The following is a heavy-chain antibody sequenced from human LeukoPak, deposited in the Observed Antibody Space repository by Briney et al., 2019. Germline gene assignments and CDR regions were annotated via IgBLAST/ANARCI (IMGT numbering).Heavy chain of an antibody. D-gene: IGHD5-18*01. CDR3: ARDLDTAMAMNAFDI. J-gene: IGHJ3*02. CDR2: IYYSGST. V-gene: IGHV4-59*12. CDR1: GVSISSYY. Sequence: SETLSLTCTVSGVSISSYYWSWIRQPPGKGLEWIGYIYYSGSTNYNPSLKSRVTISVDTSKNQFSLKLSSVTAADTAVYYCARDLDTAMAMNAFDIWGQGTMVTVSS.